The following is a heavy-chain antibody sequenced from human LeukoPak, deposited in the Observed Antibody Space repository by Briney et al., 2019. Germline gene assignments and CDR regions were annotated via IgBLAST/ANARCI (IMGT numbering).Heavy chain of an antibody. J-gene: IGHJ3*02. CDR2: IYYSGST. D-gene: IGHD3-16*01. CDR3: ARWGSPDAFDI. Sequence: PSETLSLTCTVSGGSVSSGSYYWSWIRQPPGKGLEWIGYIYYSGSTNYNPSLKSRVTISVDTSKNQFSLKLSSVTAADTAVYYCARWGSPDAFDIWGQGTMVTVSS. CDR1: GGSVSSGSYY. V-gene: IGHV4-61*01.